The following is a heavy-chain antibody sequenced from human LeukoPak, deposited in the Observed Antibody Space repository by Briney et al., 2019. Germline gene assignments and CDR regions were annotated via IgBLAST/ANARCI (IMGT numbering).Heavy chain of an antibody. V-gene: IGHV4-61*08. CDR2: IYHSGST. D-gene: IGHD2-21*02. J-gene: IGHJ4*02. CDR3: ARSLVTAIGYYFDY. CDR1: GGSITSDGIY. Sequence: PSETLSLTCTVSGGSITSDGIYWGWIRQPPGKGLEWIGYIYHSGSTNQNPSLKSRVTISVDTSKNQFSLKLSSVTAADTAVYYCARSLVTAIGYYFDYWGQGTLVTVSS.